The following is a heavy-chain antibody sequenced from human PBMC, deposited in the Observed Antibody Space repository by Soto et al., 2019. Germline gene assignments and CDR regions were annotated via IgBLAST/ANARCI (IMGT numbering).Heavy chain of an antibody. V-gene: IGHV3-49*04. CDR1: GFTFAGYT. CDR2: IRSEANGGTT. CDR3: TTVGKFDY. D-gene: IGHD1-26*01. Sequence: GGSLRLSCTVSGFTFAGYTMSWVRQAPGKGLEWVGLIRSEANGGTTHYAASVHGGFIISRDDSRGIAFLQMNNLNSEATAVYYCTTVGKFDYWGQGTLVTVSS. J-gene: IGHJ4*02.